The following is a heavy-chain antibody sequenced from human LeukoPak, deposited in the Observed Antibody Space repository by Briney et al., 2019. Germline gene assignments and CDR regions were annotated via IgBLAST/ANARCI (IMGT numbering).Heavy chain of an antibody. V-gene: IGHV3-30*02. Sequence: GGSLRLSCAASGFTLSNYGMHWVRQAPGKGLEWVAFIRYDGSHEYYVDSVRGRFTISRDFSKNTLYLQMNGLRAEDTAVYYCARDSHGYISYYFDYWGQGTLVTVSS. CDR2: IRYDGSHE. J-gene: IGHJ4*02. D-gene: IGHD5-24*01. CDR1: GFTLSNYG. CDR3: ARDSHGYISYYFDY.